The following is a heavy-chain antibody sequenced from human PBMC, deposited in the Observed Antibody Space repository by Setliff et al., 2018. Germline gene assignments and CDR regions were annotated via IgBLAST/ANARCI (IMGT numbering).Heavy chain of an antibody. D-gene: IGHD1-26*01. J-gene: IGHJ4*02. V-gene: IGHV4-61*09. CDR1: GDFMSSQLYF. CDR2: IYIRGII. Sequence: SETLSLTCSVSGDFMSSQLYFWSWIRQPAGKGLEWIGDIYIRGIINYNPSLKSRTTISIEPSKTQFSLILSSVTAADTAMYFCARGRVDSGSYNDLGYFDDWGKGTLVTVSS. CDR3: ARGRVDSGSYNDLGYFDD.